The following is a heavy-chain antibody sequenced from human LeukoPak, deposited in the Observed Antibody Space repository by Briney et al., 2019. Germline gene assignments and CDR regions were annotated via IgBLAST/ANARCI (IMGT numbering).Heavy chain of an antibody. D-gene: IGHD5-24*01. CDR2: IKSKTDGGTT. J-gene: IGHJ6*02. V-gene: IGHV3-15*01. Sequence: GGSLRLSCAASGFTFSNAWMSWVRQAPGKGLEWVGRIKSKTDGGTTDYAAPVKGRFTISRDDSKNTLYLQMNSLRAEDTAVYYCAKEGRDVKNARYGMDVWGQGTTVTVSS. CDR3: AKEGRDVKNARYGMDV. CDR1: GFTFSNAW.